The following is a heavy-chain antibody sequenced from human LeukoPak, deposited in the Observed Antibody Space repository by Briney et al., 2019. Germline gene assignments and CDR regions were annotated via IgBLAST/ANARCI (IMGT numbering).Heavy chain of an antibody. CDR3: ARVWGSVDY. D-gene: IGHD3-16*01. Sequence: ASVKVSCKASGYTFTTYDINRVRQATGQGLEWVGWMNLNSGNTGYAQKFQGRVTMTRDTSISTAYMELSSLRSEDTAVYYCARVWGSVDYWGQGTLVTVSS. V-gene: IGHV1-8*01. CDR2: MNLNSGNT. CDR1: GYTFTTYD. J-gene: IGHJ4*02.